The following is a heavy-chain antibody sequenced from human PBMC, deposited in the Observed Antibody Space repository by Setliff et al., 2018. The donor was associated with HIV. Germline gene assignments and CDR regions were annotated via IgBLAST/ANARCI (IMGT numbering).Heavy chain of an antibody. Sequence: PSETLSLTCSVSGGSISSSSYYWGWIRQPPGKRLEWIGSIYHSGSTYYNPSLKSRVTISVDTSKNYFSLKLSSVTAADTAVYYCARGSSWQYYYYMDVWGTGTTVTVSS. CDR1: GGSISSSSYY. J-gene: IGHJ6*03. CDR3: ARGSSWQYYYYMDV. V-gene: IGHV4-39*07. D-gene: IGHD6-13*01. CDR2: IYHSGST.